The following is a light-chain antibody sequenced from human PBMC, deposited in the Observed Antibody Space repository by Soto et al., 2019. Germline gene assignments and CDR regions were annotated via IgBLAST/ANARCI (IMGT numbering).Light chain of an antibody. CDR3: QQYTTSPFT. Sequence: EIVLTQSPGTLSLSPGERATLYCRASQSVGSNYLAWHQQKPGQAPRVLIYGASSRATGIPDRFSGSGSGADFTLTISRLEPEDFAVYYCQQYTTSPFTFGHGTKVDIK. J-gene: IGKJ3*01. V-gene: IGKV3-20*01. CDR2: GAS. CDR1: QSVGSNY.